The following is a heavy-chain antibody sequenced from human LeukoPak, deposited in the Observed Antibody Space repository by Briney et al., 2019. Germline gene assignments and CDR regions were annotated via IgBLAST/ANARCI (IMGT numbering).Heavy chain of an antibody. CDR3: ARVGVDYSGNVIKYYFDS. CDR1: GGSISGYY. V-gene: IGHV4-59*01. D-gene: IGHD4-23*01. J-gene: IGHJ4*02. Sequence: KSSETLSLTCTVSGGSISGYYWSWIRQPPGRGLEWIGYIHYSGSTNYNPSLKSRVIISVDTSKNQFSLKMSPAIAADTAVYYCARVGVDYSGNVIKYYFDSWGQGTLVTVSS. CDR2: IHYSGST.